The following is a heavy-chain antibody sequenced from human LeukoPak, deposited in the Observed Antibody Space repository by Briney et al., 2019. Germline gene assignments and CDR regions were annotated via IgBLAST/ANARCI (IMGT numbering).Heavy chain of an antibody. Sequence: GGSLRLSCAASGFTFDDYGMSWVRQAPGKGLEWVSGINWNGGSTGYADSVKGRFTISRDNAKNSLYLQMNSLRAEDTALYYCAGAPYCSSTSCYSLWFDPWGQGTLVTVSS. CDR1: GFTFDDYG. D-gene: IGHD2-2*01. V-gene: IGHV3-20*04. J-gene: IGHJ5*02. CDR2: INWNGGST. CDR3: AGAPYCSSTSCYSLWFDP.